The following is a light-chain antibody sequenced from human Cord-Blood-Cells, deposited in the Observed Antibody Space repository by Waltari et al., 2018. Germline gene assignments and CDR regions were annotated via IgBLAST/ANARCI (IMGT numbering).Light chain of an antibody. J-gene: IGKJ2*01. CDR3: QQFNSYPHT. V-gene: IGKV1-13*02. CDR1: QGISSA. Sequence: AIQLTQSPSYLSASVGDRVPITCRASQGISSALAWYQQKPGKAPKLLIYDASSLESGVPSRFSGSGSGTDFTLTISSLQPEDFATYYCQQFNSYPHTFGQGTKLEIK. CDR2: DAS.